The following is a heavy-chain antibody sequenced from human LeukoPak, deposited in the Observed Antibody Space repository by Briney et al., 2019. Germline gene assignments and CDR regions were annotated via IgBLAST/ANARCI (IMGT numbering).Heavy chain of an antibody. CDR3: ARAGAPSRILYT. Sequence: SETLSLTCTVSGGSLSSYYWSWLRQPPGKGLEWIGHIYYSGSTNYNPSLKSRVTISVDTSKNQFSLKLSSVTAADTAVYYCARAGAPSRILYTWGQGTLVTVSS. J-gene: IGHJ5*02. CDR2: IYYSGST. D-gene: IGHD2-8*01. CDR1: GGSLSSYY. V-gene: IGHV4-59*01.